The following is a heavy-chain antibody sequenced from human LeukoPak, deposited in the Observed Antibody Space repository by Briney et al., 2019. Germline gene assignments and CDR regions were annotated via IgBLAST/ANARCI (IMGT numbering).Heavy chain of an antibody. J-gene: IGHJ4*02. CDR3: AKDLHVEVPDYFDC. V-gene: IGHV3-23*01. D-gene: IGHD2-2*01. CDR2: IRGSGDKT. CDR1: GFPFSTYA. Sequence: PGGSLRLSCVASGFPFSTYAMGWVRQAPGKGLEWVSSIRGSGDKTYYRDSVRGRYTISRDNPKTTLYLQLTSLKAEDTAVYYCAKDLHVEVPDYFDCWGQGSLVTVSS.